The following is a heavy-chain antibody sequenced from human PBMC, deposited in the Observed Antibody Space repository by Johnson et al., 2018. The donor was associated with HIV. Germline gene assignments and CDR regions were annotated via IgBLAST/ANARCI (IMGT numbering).Heavy chain of an antibody. J-gene: IGHJ3*01. Sequence: QVQLVESGGGVVRPERSLRLSCSASGFTFSRYAMHWVRQAPGKGLAWVACISYDGSNKYYADSVKGRFTISRDNAKNSLYLQMNSLRAEDTALYYCARDWDYYDSSGYYYANMLDAFDVWGQGTVVTVSS. CDR3: ARDWDYYDSSGYYYANMLDAFDV. CDR2: ISYDGSNK. CDR1: GFTFSRYA. D-gene: IGHD3-22*01. V-gene: IGHV3-30*04.